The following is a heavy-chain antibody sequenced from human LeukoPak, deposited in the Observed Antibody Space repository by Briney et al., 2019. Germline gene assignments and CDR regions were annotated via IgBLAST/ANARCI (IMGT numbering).Heavy chain of an antibody. J-gene: IGHJ4*02. CDR1: GFTFSSYA. CDR2: IGIDSGNT. CDR3: ARDYKYAFDN. Sequence: GGSLRLSCAASGFTFSSYAMTWVRQAPGKGLEWISYIGIDSGNTNYADSVKGRFTISGDKAKNSLYLQMNSLRVEDTAVYYCARDYKYAFDNWGQGTLVTVSS. D-gene: IGHD5-24*01. V-gene: IGHV3-48*01.